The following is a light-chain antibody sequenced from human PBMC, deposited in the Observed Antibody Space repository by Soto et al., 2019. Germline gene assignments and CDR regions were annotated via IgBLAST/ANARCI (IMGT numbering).Light chain of an antibody. J-gene: IGKJ4*01. CDR2: DAS. CDR3: QQRSNWPLT. CDR1: QSVSSY. Sequence: EIVLTQSPATLSLSPGERATLSCRASQSVSSYLAWYQQKPGQAPRFLLYDASNRATGIPARFSGSGSGTAFTLTISSLEPEDFAVYYCQQRSNWPLTFGGGTKVEIK. V-gene: IGKV3-11*01.